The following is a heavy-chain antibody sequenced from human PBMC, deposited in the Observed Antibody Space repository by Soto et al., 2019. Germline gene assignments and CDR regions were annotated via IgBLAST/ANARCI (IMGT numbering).Heavy chain of an antibody. CDR2: ISYDGSNK. J-gene: IGHJ4*02. D-gene: IGHD2-21*02. CDR3: VGGRYFGDY. CDR1: GFTFSNYG. V-gene: IGHV3-30*03. Sequence: SLRLSCAASGFTFSNYGMQWVRQAPGKGLEWVTVISYDGSNKYYADSVKGRFTISRDNSKNTVYLQLNSLRPEDTAVYYCVGGRYFGDYWGQGALVTVSS.